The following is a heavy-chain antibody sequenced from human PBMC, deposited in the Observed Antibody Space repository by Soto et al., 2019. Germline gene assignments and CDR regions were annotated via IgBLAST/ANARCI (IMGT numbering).Heavy chain of an antibody. V-gene: IGHV4-4*02. D-gene: IGHD3-10*01. Sequence: QVLLQESGPGLVKPSGTLSLTCAVSGDSISSRFWWRWVRQPPGKGLEWIGEIYHTESTVYNPSLKSRVTISVDKSKNQFSLNLDSVTAADTAVYYCARYYFGTFDYWGRGILVTVSS. CDR2: IYHTEST. CDR3: ARYYFGTFDY. J-gene: IGHJ4*02. CDR1: GDSISSRFW.